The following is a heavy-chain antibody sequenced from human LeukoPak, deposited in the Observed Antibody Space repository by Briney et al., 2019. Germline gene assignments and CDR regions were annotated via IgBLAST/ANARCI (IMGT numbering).Heavy chain of an antibody. CDR2: INPNSGGT. D-gene: IGHD3-22*01. J-gene: IGHJ4*02. CDR1: GYTFTGYY. V-gene: IGHV1-2*04. CDR3: ARGVRGYYDSSGYQAFDY. Sequence: ASVKVSCKASGYTFTGYYMHWVRQAPGQGLEWMGWINPNSGGTNYAQKFQGWVTMTRDTSISTAYMELSRLRSDDTAVYYCARGVRGYYDSSGYQAFDYWGQGTLVTVSS.